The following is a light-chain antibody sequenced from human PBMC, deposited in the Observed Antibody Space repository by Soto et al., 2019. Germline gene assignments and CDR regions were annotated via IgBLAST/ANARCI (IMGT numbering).Light chain of an antibody. V-gene: IGKV3-15*01. J-gene: IGKJ2*01. CDR2: GAS. CDR1: QSVSSN. CDR3: QQYNNWPPKHT. Sequence: IVMTQSPATLSVCPGERATLSCRASQSVSSNLAWYQQKPGQAPRLLIYGASTRATGIPARFSGSGSGTEFTLTISSLQPEDFAVYYCQQYNNWPPKHTFGQGTKLEIK.